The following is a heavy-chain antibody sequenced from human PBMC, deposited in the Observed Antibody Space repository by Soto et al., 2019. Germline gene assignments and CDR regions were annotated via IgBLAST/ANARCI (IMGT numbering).Heavy chain of an antibody. V-gene: IGHV3-66*01. Sequence: GGSLRLSCAASGFTVSSNYMSWVRQAPGKGLEWVSVIYSGGSTYYADSVKGRFTISRDNSKNTLYLQMNSLRAEDTAVYYCARVRGYCSGGSCYPSDYYYMDVWGKGTTVTVSS. J-gene: IGHJ6*03. D-gene: IGHD2-15*01. CDR3: ARVRGYCSGGSCYPSDYYYMDV. CDR2: IYSGGST. CDR1: GFTVSSNY.